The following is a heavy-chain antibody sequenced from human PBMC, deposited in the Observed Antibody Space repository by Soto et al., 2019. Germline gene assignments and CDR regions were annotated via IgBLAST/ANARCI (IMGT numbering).Heavy chain of an antibody. J-gene: IGHJ3*02. V-gene: IGHV3-74*01. Sequence: EVQLVESGGGLVQPGGSLRLSCAASGFTFSSYWMHWVRQAPGKGLVWVSRINSDGSSTSYADTVKGRFTISRDNAKNTMYLQMNSLIAEDTAVYYCARQMGVMRNAFDIWGQGTMVTDSS. CDR2: INSDGSST. D-gene: IGHD3-16*01. CDR1: GFTFSSYW. CDR3: ARQMGVMRNAFDI.